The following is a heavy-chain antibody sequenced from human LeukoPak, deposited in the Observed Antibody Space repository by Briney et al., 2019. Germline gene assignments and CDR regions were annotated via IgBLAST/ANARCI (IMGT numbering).Heavy chain of an antibody. CDR2: IAIGSSPV. V-gene: IGHV3-48*02. Sequence: GGSLRLSCAASGFTFSTSGMNWVRQAPGRGLEWVAYIAIGSSPVYYADSVKGRFTSSRDNAKNSLYLQMNSLRDEDTAVYYCARPAAAAAAFCDYWGQGTLVIVSS. J-gene: IGHJ4*02. CDR3: ARPAAAAAAFCDY. CDR1: GFTFSTSG. D-gene: IGHD6-25*01.